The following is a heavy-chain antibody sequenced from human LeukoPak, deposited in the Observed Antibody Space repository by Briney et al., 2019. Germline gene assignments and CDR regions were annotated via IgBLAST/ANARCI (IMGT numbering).Heavy chain of an antibody. CDR3: ARETSVAGTKN. V-gene: IGHV1-18*01. D-gene: IGHD6-19*01. CDR1: GYTFTSYG. Sequence: ASVKVSCKASGYTFTSYGISWVRQAPGQGLEWMGWISAYNGNTNYAQKLQGRVTITRDTSASTAYMELSSRRSEDTAVYYCARETSVAGTKNWGQGTLVTVSS. CDR2: ISAYNGNT. J-gene: IGHJ4*02.